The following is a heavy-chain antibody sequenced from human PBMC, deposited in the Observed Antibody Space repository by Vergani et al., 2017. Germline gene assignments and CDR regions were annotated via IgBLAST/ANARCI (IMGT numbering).Heavy chain of an antibody. CDR1: GFTFSSYW. Sequence: EVQLVESGGGLVQPGGSLRLSCAASGFTFSSYWMSWVRQAPGKGLEWVANIKQDGSEKYYVDSVKGRFTISRDNAKNSLYLQMNSLRAEDTAVYYCARDVGQLVRKNYYYYYGMDVWGQGP. D-gene: IGHD6-6*01. V-gene: IGHV3-7*01. J-gene: IGHJ6*02. CDR3: ARDVGQLVRKNYYYYYGMDV. CDR2: IKQDGSEK.